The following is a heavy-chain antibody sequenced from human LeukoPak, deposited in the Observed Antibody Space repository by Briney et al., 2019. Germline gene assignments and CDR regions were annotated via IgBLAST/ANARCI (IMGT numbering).Heavy chain of an antibody. CDR3: ARGHAVYCSSTSCYASNWFDP. D-gene: IGHD2-2*01. J-gene: IGHJ5*02. V-gene: IGHV4-59*01. Sequence: SETLSLTCTVSGGSISSYYWSWIRQPPGKGLEWIGYIYYSESTNYNPSLKSRVTISVDTSKNQFSLKLSSVTAADTAVYYCARGHAVYCSSTSCYASNWFDPWGQGTLVTVSS. CDR1: GGSISSYY. CDR2: IYYSEST.